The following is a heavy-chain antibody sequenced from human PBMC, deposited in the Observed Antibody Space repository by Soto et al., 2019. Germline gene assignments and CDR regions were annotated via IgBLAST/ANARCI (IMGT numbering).Heavy chain of an antibody. Sequence: QVTLKESGPVLVKPTDTLTLTCTVSGFSLSNARMGVSWIRQPPGKALEWLAHIFSNDEKSYSTSLKSRLTISKDTSKSQVVLTMTNMDPVDTATYFCARRGSYYYYYGMDVWGQGTTVTVSS. CDR2: IFSNDEK. V-gene: IGHV2-26*01. CDR1: GFSLSNARMG. CDR3: ARRGSYYYYYGMDV. D-gene: IGHD1-26*01. J-gene: IGHJ6*02.